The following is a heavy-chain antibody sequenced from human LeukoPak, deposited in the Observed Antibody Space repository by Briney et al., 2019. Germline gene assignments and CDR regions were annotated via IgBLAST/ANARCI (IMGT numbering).Heavy chain of an antibody. D-gene: IGHD2-2*01. CDR1: GGTFSSYA. CDR2: IIPIFGTA. J-gene: IGHJ6*03. CDR3: ARHQLLANYYYYYYMDV. V-gene: IGHV1-69*05. Sequence: PEASVKVSCKASGGTFSSYAISWVRQAPGQGLEWMGGIIPIFGTANYAQKFQGRVTITTDESTSTAYMELSSLRSEDTAVYYCARHQLLANYYYYYYMDVWGKGTTVTVSS.